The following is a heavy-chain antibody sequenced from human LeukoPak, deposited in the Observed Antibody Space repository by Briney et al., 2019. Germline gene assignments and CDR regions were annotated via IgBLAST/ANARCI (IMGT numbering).Heavy chain of an antibody. V-gene: IGHV4-61*01. CDR3: ARGYCGSTSCYGVFDY. D-gene: IGHD2-2*01. Sequence: SETLSLTCTVSGGPVSSDIYYWSWIRQPPGKGLEWIGYIYNSGSTNYNPSLKSRVTISVDTSKDQFSLRLSSVTAAGTAVYYCARGYCGSTSCYGVFDYWGQGTLVTVSS. J-gene: IGHJ4*02. CDR2: IYNSGST. CDR1: GGPVSSDIYY.